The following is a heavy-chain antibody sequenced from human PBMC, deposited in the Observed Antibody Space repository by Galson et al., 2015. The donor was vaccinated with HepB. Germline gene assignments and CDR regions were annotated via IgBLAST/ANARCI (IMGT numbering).Heavy chain of an antibody. Sequence: QSGAEVKKPGESLKISCKGSGHTFTTYWTAWVRQMPGRGLEWIGVIYPGDSETTYSPSFQGHVTISADKSTTTAYLQWNSLKASDSAIYYCARQPGGRGLDVWGQVTTVTVSS. J-gene: IGHJ6*02. CDR2: IYPGDSET. D-gene: IGHD2-15*01. CDR1: GHTFTTYW. V-gene: IGHV5-51*01. CDR3: ARQPGGRGLDV.